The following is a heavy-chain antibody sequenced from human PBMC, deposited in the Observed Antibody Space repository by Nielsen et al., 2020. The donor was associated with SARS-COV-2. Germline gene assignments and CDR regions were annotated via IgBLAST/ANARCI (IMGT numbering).Heavy chain of an antibody. Sequence: SQTLSLTCAISGDSVSSSSAAWNWIRQSPSRGLEWLGRTYYRSKWYNDYAVSVKSRITINPDTSKNQFSLHLNSVTPEDTAVYYCARIKWYEDAFDIWGQGTMVTVSS. CDR3: ARIKWYEDAFDI. J-gene: IGHJ3*02. CDR1: GDSVSSSSAA. CDR2: TYYRSKWYN. V-gene: IGHV6-1*01. D-gene: IGHD5-12*01.